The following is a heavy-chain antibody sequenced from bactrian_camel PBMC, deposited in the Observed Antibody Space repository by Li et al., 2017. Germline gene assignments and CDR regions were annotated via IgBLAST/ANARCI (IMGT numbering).Heavy chain of an antibody. J-gene: IGHJ4*01. V-gene: IGHV3S1*01. CDR2: MWTGGGST. Sequence: VQLVESGGGSVQAGESLKLSCAASGYAAVNYCMAWFRQVPGKEREAVATMWTGGGSTYYADSVKGRFTISQDSGNQTVYLQMNNLKPEDTAPYYCAAARVIGRCSVLLGTFARNLVTVWGQGTQVTVS. CDR1: GYAAVNYC. CDR3: AAARVIGRCSVLLGTFARNLVTV. D-gene: IGHD2*01.